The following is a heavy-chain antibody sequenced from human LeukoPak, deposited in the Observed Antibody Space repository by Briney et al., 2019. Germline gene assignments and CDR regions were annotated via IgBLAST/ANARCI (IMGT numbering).Heavy chain of an antibody. CDR3: ARRRGYCSSSSCYGFDP. CDR1: GGSISSYY. D-gene: IGHD2-2*01. J-gene: IGHJ5*02. Sequence: SGTLSLTCTVSGGSISSYYWSWIRQPPGKGLEWIAYTSTSGSTKYNPSLQSRVTISVDTSKNQFALTVTSVTAADTAVYYCARRRGYCSSSSCYGFDPWGQGTLVTVSS. CDR2: TSTSGST. V-gene: IGHV4-4*08.